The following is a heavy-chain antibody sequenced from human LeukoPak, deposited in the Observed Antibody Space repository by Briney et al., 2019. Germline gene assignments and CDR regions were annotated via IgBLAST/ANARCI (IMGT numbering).Heavy chain of an antibody. CDR3: ARVSGYDSDFDY. J-gene: IGHJ4*02. CDR2: INHSGST. Sequence: PSQTLSLTCAVYGGSFSGYYWSWIRQPPGKGLECIGEINHSGSTNYNPSLKSRVTISVDTSKNQFSLKLSSVTAADTAVYYCARVSGYDSDFDYWGQGTLVTVSS. CDR1: GGSFSGYY. D-gene: IGHD5-12*01. V-gene: IGHV4-34*01.